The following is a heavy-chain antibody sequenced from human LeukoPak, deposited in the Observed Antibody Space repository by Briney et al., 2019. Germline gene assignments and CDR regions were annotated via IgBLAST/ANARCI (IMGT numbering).Heavy chain of an antibody. D-gene: IGHD3-10*01. V-gene: IGHV3-23*01. J-gene: IGHJ6*03. Sequence: GGSLRLSCAASGFTFNNYAMRWVRQAPGKGLEWVSTISDSGDNTYYADSVKGRFTISRDNAKNSLYLQMNSLRAEDTAVYYCARGALLYYYGRDYYYMDVWGKGTTVTVSS. CDR1: GFTFNNYA. CDR2: ISDSGDNT. CDR3: ARGALLYYYGRDYYYMDV.